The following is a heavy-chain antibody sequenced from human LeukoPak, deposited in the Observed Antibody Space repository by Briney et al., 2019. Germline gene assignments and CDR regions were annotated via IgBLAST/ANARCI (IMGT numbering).Heavy chain of an antibody. J-gene: IGHJ4*02. Sequence: GGSLRLSCAASGFTFSDYYMSWIRQAPGKGLEWVSYISSSGSTIYYADSVKGRFTISRDNAKNSLYLQMNSLRAEDTAVYYCARDKAAYSRLVDRDFDYWGQGTLVTVSS. V-gene: IGHV3-11*04. CDR1: GFTFSDYY. CDR3: ARDKAAYSRLVDRDFDY. D-gene: IGHD1-26*01. CDR2: ISSSGSTI.